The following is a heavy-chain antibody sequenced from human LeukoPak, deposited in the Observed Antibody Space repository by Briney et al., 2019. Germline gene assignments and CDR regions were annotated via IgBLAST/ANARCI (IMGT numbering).Heavy chain of an antibody. D-gene: IGHD4-11*01. CDR1: GGSISSRSYY. CDR3: ARHDYSNNWFDP. Sequence: SETLSLTCTVSGGSISSRSYYWGWIRRPPGKGLEWIGSIFDRGSTHYNPSLQSRVTISVDTSKNQFSLKLSSVTAADTAVYYCARHDYSNNWFDPWGQGTLVTVSS. J-gene: IGHJ5*02. V-gene: IGHV4-39*01. CDR2: IFDRGST.